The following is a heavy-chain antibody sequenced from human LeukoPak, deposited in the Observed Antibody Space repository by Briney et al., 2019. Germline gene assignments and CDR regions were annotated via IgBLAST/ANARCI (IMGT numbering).Heavy chain of an antibody. CDR1: GFSFSSYG. Sequence: PGGSLRLSCAASGFSFSSYGINWVRQAPGKGLEWVSGISGSGDITYYADSVKGRFTISRDNSRNTLYLQMNSLRAEDTAVYYCARRSKSSAIWYYLGYWGQGTLVTVSS. CDR2: ISGSGDIT. D-gene: IGHD6-25*01. CDR3: ARRSKSSAIWYYLGY. V-gene: IGHV3-23*01. J-gene: IGHJ4*02.